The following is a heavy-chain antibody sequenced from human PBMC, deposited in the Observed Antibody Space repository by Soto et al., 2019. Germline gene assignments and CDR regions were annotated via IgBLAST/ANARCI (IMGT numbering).Heavy chain of an antibody. CDR1: GGSINNYY. J-gene: IGHJ4*02. CDR3: VRDRRDGYNYVDL. D-gene: IGHD5-12*01. Sequence: QVQLHESGPGLVKPSETLTLTCTVSGGSINNYYWSWIRQFPGKRLEWIAYVHSSGRSESNPSLKSRAPISVDTSQNQFSLKMNSVTAADTALYYCVRDRRDGYNYVDLWGQGTLVTVSS. CDR2: VHSSGRS. V-gene: IGHV4-59*01.